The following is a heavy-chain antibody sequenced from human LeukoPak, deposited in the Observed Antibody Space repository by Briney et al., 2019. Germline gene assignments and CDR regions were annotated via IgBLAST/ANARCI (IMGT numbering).Heavy chain of an antibody. V-gene: IGHV4-59*01. CDR2: IYYSGST. CDR3: TRDREYWYFDL. D-gene: IGHD3-10*01. J-gene: IGHJ2*01. CDR1: GGSISTYY. Sequence: PSETLSLTCSVSGGSISTYYWSWIRQPPGKGLEWIGYIYYSGSTSYNPSLKSRVTISVDTSKSQFSLKLNSVTAADTAVYYCTRDREYWYFDLWGRGTLVTVSS.